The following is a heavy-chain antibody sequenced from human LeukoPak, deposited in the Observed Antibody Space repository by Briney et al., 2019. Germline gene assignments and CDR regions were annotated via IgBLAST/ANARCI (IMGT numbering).Heavy chain of an antibody. Sequence: GGSLRLSCAASGFTFSSYWMSWVRQAPGKGLEWVANIKQDGSEKYYVDSVKGRFTISRDNAKNSLYLQMNSLRAEDTAVYYCARDLQGYGVGNWFDPWGQGTLVTVSS. CDR2: IKQDGSEK. D-gene: IGHD4-17*01. J-gene: IGHJ5*02. V-gene: IGHV3-7*01. CDR3: ARDLQGYGVGNWFDP. CDR1: GFTFSSYW.